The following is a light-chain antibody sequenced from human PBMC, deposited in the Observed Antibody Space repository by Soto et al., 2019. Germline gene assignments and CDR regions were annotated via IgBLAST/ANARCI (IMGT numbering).Light chain of an antibody. CDR3: QSYDSSLSVFVV. J-gene: IGLJ2*01. CDR2: GNS. Sequence: QSVLTQPPSVSGAPGQRVTISCTGSSSNIGAGYDVHWYQQLPGTAPKLLIYGNSNRPSGVPDRFSGSKSGTSASLAITGLQAEDEGDYYCQSYDSSLSVFVVFGGGTKLTVL. CDR1: SSNIGAGYD. V-gene: IGLV1-40*01.